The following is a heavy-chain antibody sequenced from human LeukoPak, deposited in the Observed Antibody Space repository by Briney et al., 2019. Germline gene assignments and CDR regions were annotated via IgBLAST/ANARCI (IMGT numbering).Heavy chain of an antibody. V-gene: IGHV3-21*01. CDR1: GFTFSSYS. CDR3: ASVWDTAMVWEYYFDY. D-gene: IGHD5-18*01. CDR2: ISSTSRYI. J-gene: IGHJ4*02. Sequence: PGGSLRLSCAASGFTFSSYSMNWVRQAPGKGLEWVSSISSTSRYIYYADSVKGRFTISRDNAKNSLYLQMNSLRAEDTAVYYCASVWDTAMVWEYYFDYWGQGTLVTVSS.